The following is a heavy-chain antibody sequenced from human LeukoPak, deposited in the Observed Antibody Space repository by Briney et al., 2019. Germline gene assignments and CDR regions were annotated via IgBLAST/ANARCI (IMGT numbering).Heavy chain of an antibody. J-gene: IGHJ6*03. CDR3: ARESRGSYMDV. CDR2: IKQDGSEK. CDR1: GFTFSSYW. Sequence: GGSLRLSCAASGFTFSSYWMSWVRQAPGKGLEWVANIKQDGSEKYYVDSVKGRFTISRDNAKDSLYLQMNSLRAEDTAVYYCARESRGSYMDVWGKGTTVTVSS. V-gene: IGHV3-7*01. D-gene: IGHD3-10*01.